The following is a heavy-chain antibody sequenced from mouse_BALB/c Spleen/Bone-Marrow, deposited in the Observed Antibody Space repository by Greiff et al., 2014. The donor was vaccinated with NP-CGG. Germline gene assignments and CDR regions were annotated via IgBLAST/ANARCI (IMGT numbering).Heavy chain of an antibody. CDR2: INSNGGST. J-gene: IGHJ3*01. V-gene: IGHV5-6-3*01. D-gene: IGHD2-4*01. CDR3: ARDNYYDYDGFAY. CDR1: GFTFSSYG. Sequence: EVQRVESGGGLVQPGGSLKISCAASGFTFSSYGMSWVRQTPDKRLDFVATINSNGGSTYYPDSVKGRFTISRDNAKNTLYLQMSSLKSEDTAMYYCARDNYYDYDGFAYWGQGTLVTVSA.